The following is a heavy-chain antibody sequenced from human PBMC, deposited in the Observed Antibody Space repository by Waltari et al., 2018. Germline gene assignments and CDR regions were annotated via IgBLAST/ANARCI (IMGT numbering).Heavy chain of an antibody. J-gene: IGHJ5*02. D-gene: IGHD4-4*01. Sequence: EVQLVESGGGLVQPGRSLRLSCAASGFTFDDYAMHWVRQAPGKGLEWVSGISWNSGSIGDGDSVKGRFTISRDNAKNSLYLQMNSLRAEDTALYYCAKAPDSNYVSTYNWFDPWGQGTLVTVSS. CDR2: ISWNSGSI. CDR1: GFTFDDYA. CDR3: AKAPDSNYVSTYNWFDP. V-gene: IGHV3-9*01.